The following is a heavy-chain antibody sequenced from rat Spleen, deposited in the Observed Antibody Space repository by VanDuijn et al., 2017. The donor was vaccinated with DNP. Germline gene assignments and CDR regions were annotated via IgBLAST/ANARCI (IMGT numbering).Heavy chain of an antibody. CDR2: IKAKSNNYAT. J-gene: IGHJ4*01. Sequence: EVQVLESGGGLVQPGNSLKLSCATSGFTFSTAWMYWYRQFPEKRLEWVARIKAKSNNYATDYTESVKGRFTISRDDSKSSIYLQMNNLKEEDTAIYYCAWRYYDGASYAIDAWGQGTSVTVSS. D-gene: IGHD1-12*02. CDR3: AWRYYDGASYAIDA. V-gene: IGHV6-6*01. CDR1: GFTFSTAW.